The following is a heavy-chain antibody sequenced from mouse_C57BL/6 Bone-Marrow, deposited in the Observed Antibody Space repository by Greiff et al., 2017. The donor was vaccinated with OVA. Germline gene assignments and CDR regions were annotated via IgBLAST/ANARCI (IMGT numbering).Heavy chain of an antibody. Sequence: QVQLQQPGAELVMPGASVKLSCKASGYTFTSYWMHWVKQRPGQGLEWIGEIDPSDSYTNYNQKFKGKSTLTVDTSSSTAYMQLSRLTSVDSAVYYCARDYGSRYYYAMDYWGQGTSVTVSS. CDR1: GYTFTSYW. CDR2: IDPSDSYT. V-gene: IGHV1-69*01. CDR3: ARDYGSRYYYAMDY. D-gene: IGHD1-1*01. J-gene: IGHJ4*01.